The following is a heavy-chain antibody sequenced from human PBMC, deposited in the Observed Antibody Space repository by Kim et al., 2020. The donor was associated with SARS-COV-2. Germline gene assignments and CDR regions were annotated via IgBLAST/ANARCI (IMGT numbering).Heavy chain of an antibody. J-gene: IGHJ5*01. Sequence: SETLSLTCTFSGGSISSYYWSWIRQPPGKGLEWIGYIYYSGNTNYNPSLKSRVTMSVDTSKNQFSLKLSSVTAADTAVYFCARLMAVACSDDWFDSWGQGTLVTVSS. CDR2: IYYSGNT. CDR3: ARLMAVACSDDWFDS. V-gene: IGHV4-59*13. CDR1: GGSISSYY. D-gene: IGHD6-19*01.